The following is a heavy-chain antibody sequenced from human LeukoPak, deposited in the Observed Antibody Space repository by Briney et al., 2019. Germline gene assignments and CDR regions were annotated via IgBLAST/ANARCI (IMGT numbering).Heavy chain of an antibody. J-gene: IGHJ6*03. D-gene: IGHD3-16*01. Sequence: ASVKVSCKASGYIFTSYGISWVRQAPGQGLEWMGWINTNTGNPTYAQGFTGRFVFSLDTSVSTAYLHISSLKAEDTAIYYCARVGFPTFYYYMDVWGTGTTVTVSS. V-gene: IGHV7-4-1*02. CDR2: INTNTGNP. CDR1: GYIFTSYG. CDR3: ARVGFPTFYYYMDV.